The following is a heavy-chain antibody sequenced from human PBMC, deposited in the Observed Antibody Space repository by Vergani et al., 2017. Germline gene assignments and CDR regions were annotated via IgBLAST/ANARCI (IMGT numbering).Heavy chain of an antibody. CDR2: ISSSSSYI. CDR3: VRLPRGPWNCDL. J-gene: IGHJ2*01. CDR1: GFTFSSYS. V-gene: IGHV3-21*01. Sequence: EVQLVESGGGLVKRGGSLRLSCAASGFTFSSYSMNWVRQAPGKGLEWVSSISSSSSYIHYSDSLKGRFTISRDNAKSSLYLQMNSLRAEDTGVYYCVRLPRGPWNCDLWGRGTLITVSS.